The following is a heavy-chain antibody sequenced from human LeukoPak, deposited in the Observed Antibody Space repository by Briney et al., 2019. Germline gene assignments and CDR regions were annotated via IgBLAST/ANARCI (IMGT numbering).Heavy chain of an antibody. CDR2: ISSSSSYT. Sequence: GGSLRLSCAAPGFTFSDYYMSWIRQAPGKGLEWVSYISSSSSYTNYADSVKGRFTISRDNAKNSLYLQMNSLRAEDTAVYYCARCQTIAAAGPVDYWGQGTLVTVSS. CDR1: GFTFSDYY. V-gene: IGHV3-11*06. D-gene: IGHD6-13*01. CDR3: ARCQTIAAAGPVDY. J-gene: IGHJ4*02.